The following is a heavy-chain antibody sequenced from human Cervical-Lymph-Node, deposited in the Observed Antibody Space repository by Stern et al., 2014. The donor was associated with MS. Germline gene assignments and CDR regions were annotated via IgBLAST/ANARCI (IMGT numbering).Heavy chain of an antibody. J-gene: IGHJ4*02. V-gene: IGHV5-51*03. Sequence: EVQLVESGAEVRKPGASLKISCKTSGYIFTNYWIGWLRQMPGTGLAWMGIIYPYDSDTKYGPSFQGQVTISADKSISTAYLQWSSLKASDTAIYYCARVGAKDHDILTAFYALFQYWGRGTLVTVSS. CDR1: GYIFTNYW. CDR3: ARVGAKDHDILTAFYALFQY. D-gene: IGHD3-9*01. CDR2: IYPYDSDT.